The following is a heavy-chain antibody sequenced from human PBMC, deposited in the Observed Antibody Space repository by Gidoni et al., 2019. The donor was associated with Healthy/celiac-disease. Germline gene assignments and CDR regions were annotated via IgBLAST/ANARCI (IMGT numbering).Heavy chain of an antibody. V-gene: IGHV3-30*04. J-gene: IGHJ4*02. CDR3: ARAGSSGYYDY. Sequence: QVQLVESGGGVVQPGRSLRLSCAASGFTFSSYAMHWVRQGPGKGLEWVAVRSYDGSNKYDADSVKGRFTISRDNSKNTLYMQRNSLRAEDTAVYYCARAGSSGYYDYWGQGTLVTVSS. CDR1: GFTFSSYA. D-gene: IGHD3-22*01. CDR2: RSYDGSNK.